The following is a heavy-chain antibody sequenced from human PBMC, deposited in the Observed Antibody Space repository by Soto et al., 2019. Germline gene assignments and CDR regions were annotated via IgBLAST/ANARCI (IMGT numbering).Heavy chain of an antibody. CDR3: ARDLIVRGYTAMRHYYYYGMDV. Sequence: GGSLRLSCAASGFTFSSYAMHWVRQAPGKGLEWVAVISYDGSNKYYADSVKGRFTISRDNSKNTLYLQMNSLRAEDTAVYYCARDLIVRGYTAMRHYYYYGMDVWGQGTTVTVSS. CDR1: GFTFSSYA. CDR2: ISYDGSNK. D-gene: IGHD5-18*01. V-gene: IGHV3-30-3*01. J-gene: IGHJ6*02.